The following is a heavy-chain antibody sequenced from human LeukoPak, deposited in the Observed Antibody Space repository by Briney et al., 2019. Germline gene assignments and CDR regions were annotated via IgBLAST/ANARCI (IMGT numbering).Heavy chain of an antibody. CDR1: GFTFSSYA. V-gene: IGHV3-30-3*01. D-gene: IGHD5-12*01. CDR3: ARVRRWLQLLSWGMDV. CDR2: VSYDGSNE. J-gene: IGHJ6*02. Sequence: GGSLRLSCAASGFTFSSYAMHWVRQAPGKGLEWVAVVSYDGSNEYYADSVKGRFTISRDNSKNTLYLQMNSLRAEDTAAYYCARVRRWLQLLSWGMDVWGQGTTVTVPS.